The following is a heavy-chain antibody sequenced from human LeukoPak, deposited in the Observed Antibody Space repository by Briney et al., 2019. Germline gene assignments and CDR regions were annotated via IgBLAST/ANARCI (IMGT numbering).Heavy chain of an antibody. Sequence: GGSLTLSCAASGFTFSSYAMSWVRQAPGKGLECVSAISGSGRNTYYADSVKGRFTISRDNSKNTLYLQMNSLKAEDTAVYYCAKEARYGSGSSYYYYYYMDVWGKGTTVTVSS. D-gene: IGHD3-10*01. CDR1: GFTFSSYA. CDR3: AKEARYGSGSSYYYYYYMDV. J-gene: IGHJ6*03. CDR2: ISGSGRNT. V-gene: IGHV3-23*01.